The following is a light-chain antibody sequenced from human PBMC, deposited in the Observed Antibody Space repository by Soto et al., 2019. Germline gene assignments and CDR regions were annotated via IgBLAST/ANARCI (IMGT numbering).Light chain of an antibody. V-gene: IGLV1-40*01. J-gene: IGLJ2*01. CDR1: SSNIGAGYD. CDR2: GNP. Sequence: QLVLTQPPSVSGAPGQRVTISCTGSSSNIGAGYDVHWYQQLPGRAPKLLIYGNPNRPSGVPDRFSGSKSGTSASLAITGLQAEDGADYYCLSFDSSLSVVFGGGTKVTVL. CDR3: LSFDSSLSVV.